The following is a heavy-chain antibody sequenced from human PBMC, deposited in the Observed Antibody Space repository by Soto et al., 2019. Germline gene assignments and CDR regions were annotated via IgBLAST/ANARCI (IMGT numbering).Heavy chain of an antibody. CDR1: GLTVTRNY. V-gene: IGHV3-66*01. CDR3: ARVLQYAVYAFDI. J-gene: IGHJ3*02. CDR2: FYSGGST. Sequence: GGSLRLSCAASGLTVTRNYMSWVRQAPGKGLEWVSVFYSGGSTYYADSVKGRFTISRDNSKNTLYIQMNSLRAEDTAVYYCARVLQYAVYAFDIWGQGTMVTVSS. D-gene: IGHD2-2*01.